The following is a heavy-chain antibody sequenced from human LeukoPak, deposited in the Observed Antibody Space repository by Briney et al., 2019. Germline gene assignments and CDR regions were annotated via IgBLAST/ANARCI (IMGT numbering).Heavy chain of an antibody. J-gene: IGHJ4*02. CDR1: GFTVSNAW. CDR3: TTAPSYADY. CDR2: IKSKTDGGTT. D-gene: IGHD3-10*01. Sequence: GGSLRLSCVASGFTVSNAWMSWVRQAPGRGLEWIGRIKSKTDGGTTDYAAPVKGRFTISRDASKNTLYLQMNSLKTDDTAVYYCTTAPSYADYWGQGTLVTVSS. V-gene: IGHV3-15*01.